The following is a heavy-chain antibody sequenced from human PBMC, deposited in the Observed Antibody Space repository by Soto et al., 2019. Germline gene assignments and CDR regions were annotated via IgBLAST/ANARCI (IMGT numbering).Heavy chain of an antibody. CDR3: ASATFVGKGYYYATDYYYLYY. Sequence: SETLSLTCAFSAGSISSGGCSWSWIRKSPGKGLKLIGYIYYSGNTCYNPPLKSRVTISVDRSKNEFSLRLSSVTAADTAVYYCASATFVGKGYYYATDYYYLYYWGQGTMVTVSS. V-gene: IGHV4-30-2*06. CDR1: AGSISSGGCS. CDR2: IYYSGNT. D-gene: IGHD1-26*01. J-gene: IGHJ4*02.